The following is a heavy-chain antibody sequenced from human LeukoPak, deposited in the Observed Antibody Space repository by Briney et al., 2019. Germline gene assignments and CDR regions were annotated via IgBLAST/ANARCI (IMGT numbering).Heavy chain of an antibody. J-gene: IGHJ5*02. V-gene: IGHV1-8*01. CDR2: MHPNSGNT. Sequence: SVKVSYKPSGYTFTTSDINWERQSTGQRLEWMRWMHPNSGNTGYAQKFQGRVTMTRNTSISTAYMELSSLRSEDTAVYYCARKLPDRGCSSTSCYIRRNWFDPWGQGTLVTVSS. D-gene: IGHD2-2*02. CDR3: ARKLPDRGCSSTSCYIRRNWFDP. CDR1: GYTFTTSD.